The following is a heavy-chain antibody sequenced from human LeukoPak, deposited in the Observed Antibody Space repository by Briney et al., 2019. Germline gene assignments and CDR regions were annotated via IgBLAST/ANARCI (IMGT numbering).Heavy chain of an antibody. CDR2: IIPIFGTA. CDR1: GGTFSSYA. D-gene: IGHD2-21*02. V-gene: IGHV1-69*05. CDR3: ARESVPPYCGGDCCLDY. Sequence: SVKVSCKASGGTFSSYAISWVRLAPGQGLEWMGRIIPIFGTANYAQKFQGRVTITTDESTSTAYMELSSLRSEDTAVYYCARESVPPYCGGDCCLDYWGQGTLVTVSS. J-gene: IGHJ4*02.